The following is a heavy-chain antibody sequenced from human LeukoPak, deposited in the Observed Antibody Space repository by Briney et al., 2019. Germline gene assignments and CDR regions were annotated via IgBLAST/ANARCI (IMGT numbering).Heavy chain of an antibody. V-gene: IGHV4-59*01. Sequence: SETLSLTCTVSGGSISNYYWSWIRQPPGKGLELIGYIYYSGSTNYNPSLKSRVTISVDTSKSQFSLKLGSVTAADTAVYYCARMFYSSGWCYFDYWGQGTLVTVSS. CDR1: GGSISNYY. CDR3: ARMFYSSGWCYFDY. J-gene: IGHJ4*02. CDR2: IYYSGST. D-gene: IGHD6-19*01.